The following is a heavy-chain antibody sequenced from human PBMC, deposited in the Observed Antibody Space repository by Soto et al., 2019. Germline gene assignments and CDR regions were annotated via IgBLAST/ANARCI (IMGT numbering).Heavy chain of an antibody. CDR3: AKMIVVVITTTCFAY. D-gene: IGHD3-22*01. CDR1: GFTFSSYA. J-gene: IGHJ4*02. Sequence: GGSLRLSCAASGFTFSSYAMSWVRQAPGKGLEWVSAISGSGGSTYYADSVKGRFTISRDNSKNTLYLQMTSLSAEDTAVYYCAKMIVVVITTTCFAYWRQGTLVTVSS. CDR2: ISGSGGST. V-gene: IGHV3-23*01.